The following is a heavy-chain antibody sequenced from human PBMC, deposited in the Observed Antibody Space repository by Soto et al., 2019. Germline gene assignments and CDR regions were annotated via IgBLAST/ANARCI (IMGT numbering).Heavy chain of an antibody. CDR2: ISSNGGST. CDR1: GFTFSSYA. J-gene: IGHJ4*02. Sequence: GGSLRLSCAASGFTFSSYAMHWVRQAPGKGLEYVSAISSNGGSTYYANSVKGRFTISRDNSKNTLYLQMNSLRAEDTAVYYCANIAVAGTVDYWGQGTLVTVSS. CDR3: ANIAVAGTVDY. V-gene: IGHV3-64*01. D-gene: IGHD6-19*01.